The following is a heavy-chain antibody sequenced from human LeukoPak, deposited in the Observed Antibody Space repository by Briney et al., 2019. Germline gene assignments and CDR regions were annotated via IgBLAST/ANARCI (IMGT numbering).Heavy chain of an antibody. CDR3: ARESHEGATRAYNWFDP. V-gene: IGHV3-20*04. D-gene: IGHD1-26*01. Sequence: GGSLRLSCAASGFSFDGYGMSWVRQVPGKGLEWVSGINWNGGNTGYAASVRGRFTISRDNANNSLYLQMNSLRPEDTALYYCARESHEGATRAYNWFDPWGQGTLVTVSS. CDR1: GFSFDGYG. CDR2: INWNGGNT. J-gene: IGHJ5*02.